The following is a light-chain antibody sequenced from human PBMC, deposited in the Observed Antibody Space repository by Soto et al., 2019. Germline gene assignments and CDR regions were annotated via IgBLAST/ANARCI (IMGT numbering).Light chain of an antibody. CDR3: SSYAGNNNVI. CDR1: SSDVGSYRF. V-gene: IGLV2-8*01. J-gene: IGLJ2*01. Sequence: QSALTQPPSASGSPGQSVTISCTGTSSDVGSYRFVSWYQQHPGKAPKLLIYEVSKRPSGVPDRFSASTSGNTAPLTVSGLQADDEADYYCSSYAGNNNVIFGGGTKLTVL. CDR2: EVS.